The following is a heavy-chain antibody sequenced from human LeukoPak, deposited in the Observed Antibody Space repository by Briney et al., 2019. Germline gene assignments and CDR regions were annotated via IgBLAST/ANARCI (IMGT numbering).Heavy chain of an antibody. V-gene: IGHV3-48*04. Sequence: GGSLRLSCAASGFTFSSHSMNWVRQAPGKGLEWVSYISSSSSTIYYADSVKGRFTISRDNAKNSLYLQMNSLRVEDTAVYYCARDRDGGDWNTWQRYYFDYWGQGTLVTVSS. D-gene: IGHD1/OR15-1a*01. CDR1: GFTFSSHS. CDR2: ISSSSSTI. J-gene: IGHJ4*02. CDR3: ARDRDGGDWNTWQRYYFDY.